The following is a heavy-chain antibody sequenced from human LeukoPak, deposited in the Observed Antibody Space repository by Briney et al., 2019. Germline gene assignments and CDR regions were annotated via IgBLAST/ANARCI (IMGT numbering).Heavy chain of an antibody. CDR1: GFTVSSNY. CDR3: ASPLSITMVRGVKGYYGMDV. J-gene: IGHJ6*04. V-gene: IGHV3-53*01. D-gene: IGHD3-10*01. CDR2: IYSGGST. Sequence: PGGSLRLSSAASGFTVSSNYMSWVRQAPGKGLEWGSVIYSGGSTNYADSVKGRFTISRDNSKNTLYLQMNSLRAEDTAVYYCASPLSITMVRGVKGYYGMDVWGKGTTVTVSS.